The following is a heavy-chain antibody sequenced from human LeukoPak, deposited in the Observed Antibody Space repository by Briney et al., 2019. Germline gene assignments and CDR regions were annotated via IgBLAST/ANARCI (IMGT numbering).Heavy chain of an antibody. V-gene: IGHV3-66*02. CDR2: ICSGGST. CDR1: GFTVSSNY. J-gene: IGHJ6*03. Sequence: PGGSLRLSCAASGFTVSSNYMSWVRQAPGKGLEWVSVICSGGSTYYADSVKGRFTISRDNSKNTLYLQMNSLRAEDTAVYYCARAVRGIRITVYYYYMDVWGKGTTVTVSS. CDR3: ARAVRGIRITVYYYYMDV. D-gene: IGHD2-15*01.